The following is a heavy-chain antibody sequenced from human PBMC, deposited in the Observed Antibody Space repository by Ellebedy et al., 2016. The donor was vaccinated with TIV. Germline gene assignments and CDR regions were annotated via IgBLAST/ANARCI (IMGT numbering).Heavy chain of an antibody. CDR2: INPSGGST. J-gene: IGHJ4*02. Sequence: AASVKVSCKASGYTFTSYYMHWVRQAPGQGLEWMGIINPSGGSTSYAQKFQGRVTMTRDTSTSTVYLELSSLRSEDTAVYYCARGGGIYCSSTSCYYDYWGQGTLVTVSS. CDR3: ARGGGIYCSSTSCYYDY. D-gene: IGHD2-2*01. CDR1: GYTFTSYY. V-gene: IGHV1-46*01.